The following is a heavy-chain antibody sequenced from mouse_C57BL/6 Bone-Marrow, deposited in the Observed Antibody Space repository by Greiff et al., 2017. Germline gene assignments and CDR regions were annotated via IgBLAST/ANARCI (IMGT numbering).Heavy chain of an antibody. V-gene: IGHV1-76*01. D-gene: IGHD2-1*01. J-gene: IGHJ4*01. CDR2: IYPGSGNT. CDR3: ARRNYVLAMDY. CDR1: GYTFTDYY. Sequence: VNVVESGAELVRPGASVKLSCKASGYTFTDYYINWVKQRPGQGLEWIARIYPGSGNTYYNEKFKGKATLTAEKSSSTAYMQLSSLTSEDSAVYFCARRNYVLAMDYWGQGTSVTVSS.